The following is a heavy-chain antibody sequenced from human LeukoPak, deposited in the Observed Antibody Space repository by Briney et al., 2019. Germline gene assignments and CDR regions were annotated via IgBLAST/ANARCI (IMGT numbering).Heavy chain of an antibody. CDR3: ARRDYDYVWGTYRRYRPFDY. CDR1: GASISSSSHY. V-gene: IGHV4-39*01. CDR2: IDYSGST. D-gene: IGHD3-16*02. J-gene: IGHJ4*02. Sequence: SETLSRTCTVSGASISSSSHYWGSIRQPPGKGLEWIGSIDYSGSTNYNPSLKNRVSRSVDTSKNQFSLRLSSVTAADTAVYYCARRDYDYVWGTYRRYRPFDYWGQGTLVTVSS.